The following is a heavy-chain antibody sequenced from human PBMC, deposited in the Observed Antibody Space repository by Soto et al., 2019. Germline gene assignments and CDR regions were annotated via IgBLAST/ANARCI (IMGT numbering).Heavy chain of an antibody. CDR3: ARCENWNYVDYYYGMDV. V-gene: IGHV3-48*02. J-gene: IGHJ6*02. CDR2: ISSSSSTI. CDR1: GFTFSSYS. Sequence: VSLRLSCAASGFTFSSYSMNWVRQAPGKGLEWVSYISSSSSTIYYADSVKGRFTISRDNAKNPLYLQMNSLRDEDTAVYYCARCENWNYVDYYYGMDVWGQGTTVTVSS. D-gene: IGHD1-7*01.